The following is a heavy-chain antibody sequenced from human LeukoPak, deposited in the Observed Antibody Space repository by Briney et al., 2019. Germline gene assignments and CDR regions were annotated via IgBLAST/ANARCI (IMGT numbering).Heavy chain of an antibody. Sequence: GGSLRLSCAASGFTFNTYGMNWVRQAPGKGLEWVSGTCGSGAATYYADSVKGRFTISRDNSKNILYLQMNSLRAGDTAIYYCARDLRICPRKYDSSSHPFDYWGQGTLVTISS. CDR1: GFTFNTYG. CDR2: TCGSGAAT. D-gene: IGHD3-22*01. J-gene: IGHJ4*02. V-gene: IGHV3-23*01. CDR3: ARDLRICPRKYDSSSHPFDY.